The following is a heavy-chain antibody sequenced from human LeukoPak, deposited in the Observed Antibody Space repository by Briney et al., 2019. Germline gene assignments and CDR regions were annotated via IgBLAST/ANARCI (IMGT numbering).Heavy chain of an antibody. D-gene: IGHD6-13*01. CDR1: GFTFSSYG. J-gene: IGHJ1*01. CDR2: IRYDGSNK. V-gene: IGHV3-30*02. CDR3: AKDPRGSSWYDGYFQH. Sequence: SGGSLRLSCAASGFTFSSYGMHWVRQAPGKGLEWVAFIRYDGSNKYYADSVKGRFTISRDNSKNTLYLQMNSLRAEDTAVYYCAKDPRGSSWYDGYFQHWGQGTLVTVSS.